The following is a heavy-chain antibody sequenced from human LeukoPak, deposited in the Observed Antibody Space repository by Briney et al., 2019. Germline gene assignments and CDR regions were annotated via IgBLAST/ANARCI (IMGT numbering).Heavy chain of an antibody. CDR2: IKQDGSEK. J-gene: IGHJ4*02. CDR1: GFTFSSYW. D-gene: IGHD3-10*01. V-gene: IGHV3-7*01. Sequence: GGSLRLSCAASGFTFSSYWMSWVRQAPGKGLEWVANIKQDGSEKYYVDSVKGRFTISRDNSKNTLYLQMNSLRAEDTAVYYCALSYYYGSGTIAPAGYYFDYWGQGTLVTVSS. CDR3: ALSYYYGSGTIAPAGYYFDY.